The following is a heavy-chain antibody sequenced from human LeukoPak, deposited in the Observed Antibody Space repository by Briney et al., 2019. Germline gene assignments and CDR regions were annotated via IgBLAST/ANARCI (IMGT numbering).Heavy chain of an antibody. V-gene: IGHV3-7*01. CDR2: INHNGNVN. CDR3: ARARDCSSTSCYYYYYYGMDV. J-gene: IGHJ6*02. CDR1: GFTFSSYW. Sequence: GGSLRLSCAASGFTFSSYWMNWARQAPGKGLEWVASINHNGNVNYYVDSVKGRFTISRDNAKNSLYLQMSNLRAEDTAVYYCARARDCSSTSCYYYYYYGMDVWGQGTTVTVSS. D-gene: IGHD2-2*01.